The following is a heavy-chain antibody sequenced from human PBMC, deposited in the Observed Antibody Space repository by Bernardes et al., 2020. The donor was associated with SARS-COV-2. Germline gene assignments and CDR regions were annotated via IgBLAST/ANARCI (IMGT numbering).Heavy chain of an antibody. CDR2: IYWNDDK. CDR1: GFSLSTSGVG. CDR3: AHRRIPPTIVDPYYDS. V-gene: IGHV2-5*01. Sequence: SGPTLVKPTQTLTLTCTFSGFSLSTSGVGVGWIRQPPGKALEWLALIYWNDDKRYSPSLKSRLTITKDTSKNQVVLTLTNVDPVDTGTYYCAHRRIPPTIVDPYYDSWGQGTLVTVSS. J-gene: IGHJ4*02. D-gene: IGHD3-22*01.